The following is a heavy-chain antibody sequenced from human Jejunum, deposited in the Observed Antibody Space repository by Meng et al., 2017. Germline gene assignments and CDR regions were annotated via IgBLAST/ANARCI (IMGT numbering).Heavy chain of an antibody. V-gene: IGHV4-4*02. CDR3: AREWSGSFRHFDY. Sequence: QVQLQESGPGLLKPSGTLSLTCGVSGGSISSSDWWSWVRQPPGKGLEWIGEIHHSGSTNYNPSLKSRFTISVDKSKNQFSLKLSSVTAADTAVYYCAREWSGSFRHFDYWGQGTLVTVSS. CDR2: IHHSGST. D-gene: IGHD3-16*02. CDR1: GGSISSSDW. J-gene: IGHJ4*02.